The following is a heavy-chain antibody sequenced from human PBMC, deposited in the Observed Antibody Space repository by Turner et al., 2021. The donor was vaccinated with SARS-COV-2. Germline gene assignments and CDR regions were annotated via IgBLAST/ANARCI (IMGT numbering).Heavy chain of an antibody. CDR3: TREYGSGSYYN. V-gene: IGHV3-74*01. Sequence: EVLLVESGGGLVQPGGSLSLSCAASDFNFSSYWMHWVREAPGKGLVWVSRSNSEESRINYADAVKGRFTISRDNAMNTLNVQMNSLRADDTAVDYCTREYGSGSYYNWGRGTLVTVSS. D-gene: IGHD3-10*01. CDR1: DFNFSSYW. J-gene: IGHJ4*02. CDR2: SNSEESRI.